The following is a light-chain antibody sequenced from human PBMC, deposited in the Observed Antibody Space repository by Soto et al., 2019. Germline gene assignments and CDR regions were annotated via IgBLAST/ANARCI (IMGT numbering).Light chain of an antibody. CDR1: SSDVGGYNY. CDR3: SSYTTSNTHWV. V-gene: IGLV2-14*01. Sequence: QSALTQPASVSGSPGQSITISCTGTSSDVGGYNYVSWYQQHPGKAPKLMIYEVSNRPSGVSNRFSGSKSGNTASLTISALPADAAADYYCSSYTTSNTHWVFGGATTLT. CDR2: EVS. J-gene: IGLJ3*02.